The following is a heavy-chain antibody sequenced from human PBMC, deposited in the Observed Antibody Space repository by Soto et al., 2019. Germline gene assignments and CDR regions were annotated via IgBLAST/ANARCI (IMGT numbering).Heavy chain of an antibody. Sequence: LRLSCAASGFTFSTYWMQWVRQVPGEGLVWVSSISENGGITTYADSVKGRFTISRDNAKNTLYLQMNGLRVEDTAIYYCAREYYSSGTHWGQGTXVTVSS. CDR1: GFTFSTYW. CDR2: ISENGGIT. D-gene: IGHD3-10*01. CDR3: AREYYSSGTH. J-gene: IGHJ1*01. V-gene: IGHV3-74*01.